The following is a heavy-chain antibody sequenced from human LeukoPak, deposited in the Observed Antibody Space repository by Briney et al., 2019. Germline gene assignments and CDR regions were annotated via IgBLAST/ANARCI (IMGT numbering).Heavy chain of an antibody. D-gene: IGHD3-16*01. Sequence: GGSLRLSCAASGFTFDDYATHWVRQAPGKGLEWVSLISGDGGSTYYADSVKGRFTISRDNSKNSLYLQMNSLRTEDTALYYCAKDVLSSRESYFDYWGQGTLVTVSS. J-gene: IGHJ4*02. V-gene: IGHV3-43*02. CDR1: GFTFDDYA. CDR3: AKDVLSSRESYFDY. CDR2: ISGDGGST.